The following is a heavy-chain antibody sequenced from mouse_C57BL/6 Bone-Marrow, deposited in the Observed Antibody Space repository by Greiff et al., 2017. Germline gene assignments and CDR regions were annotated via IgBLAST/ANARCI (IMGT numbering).Heavy chain of an antibody. CDR1: GYTFTDYN. CDR3: ARSRSNYDYAMDY. Sequence: VQLKESGPELVKPGASVKIPCKASGYTFTDYNMDWVKQSHGKSLEWIGDINPNNGGTIYNQKFKGKATLTVDKSSSTAYMELRSLTSEDTAVYYCARSRSNYDYAMDYWGQGTSVTVSS. J-gene: IGHJ4*01. V-gene: IGHV1-18*01. CDR2: INPNNGGT. D-gene: IGHD2-5*01.